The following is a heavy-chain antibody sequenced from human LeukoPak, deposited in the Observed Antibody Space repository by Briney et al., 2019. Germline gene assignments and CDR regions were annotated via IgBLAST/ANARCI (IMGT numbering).Heavy chain of an antibody. V-gene: IGHV3-66*01. J-gene: IGHJ6*03. Sequence: VGSLRLSCAASGFTVSSNYMSWVRQAPGKGLEWVSIIYSDGSTYYADSVKGRFTISRANSKNTLYLQMNSLRAEDTAVYYCARDRTGEQLISRKDYYMDGWGKGTTVTISS. CDR2: IYSDGST. D-gene: IGHD2-8*01. CDR1: GFTVSSNY. CDR3: ARDRTGEQLISRKDYYMDG.